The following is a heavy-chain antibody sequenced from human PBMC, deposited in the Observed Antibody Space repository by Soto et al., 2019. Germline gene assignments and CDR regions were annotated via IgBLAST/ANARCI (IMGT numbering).Heavy chain of an antibody. CDR1: GGTFSSYA. CDR2: IIPIYGTA. Sequence: QVQLVQSGAEVKKPGSSVKVSCKASGGTFSSYAISWVRQAPGQGLEWMGGIIPIYGTANYAQKFQGRVTITADESTSRAYMELSSLRSEDTAVYYCARNPDYYGSESYSNMDVWGQRTTVTVSS. D-gene: IGHD3-10*01. J-gene: IGHJ6*02. CDR3: ARNPDYYGSESYSNMDV. V-gene: IGHV1-69*01.